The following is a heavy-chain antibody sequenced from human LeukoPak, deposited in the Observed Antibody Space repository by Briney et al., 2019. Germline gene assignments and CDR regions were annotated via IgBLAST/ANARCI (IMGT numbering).Heavy chain of an antibody. CDR2: ISSSSSYI. CDR1: GFPFGSYS. J-gene: IGHJ5*02. D-gene: IGHD3-3*01. V-gene: IGHV3-21*01. CDR3: ARVPSPIFGVSNWFDP. Sequence: GGPLSLSVAASGFPFGSYSLKWVRQPPGQRQERGSSISSSSSYIYYADSVKGRFTISRDNAKNSLYLQMTAVKAEDTGVYYCARVPSPIFGVSNWFDPWGQGTLVTVSS.